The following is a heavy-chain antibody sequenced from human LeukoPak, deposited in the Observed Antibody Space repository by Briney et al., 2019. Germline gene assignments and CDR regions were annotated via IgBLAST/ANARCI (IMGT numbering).Heavy chain of an antibody. Sequence: PGGSLRLSCAASGFTFSSNAMTWVRQAPGKGLEWAARIRNKANGYTTEYAPSVKGRFFISRDDSKNSGYLQMNGLKTEDTAVYYCVRDGQNWNFDYWGQGTLVTVSS. CDR2: IRNKANGYTT. CDR3: VRDGQNWNFDY. J-gene: IGHJ4*02. D-gene: IGHD1-1*01. CDR1: GFTFSSNA. V-gene: IGHV3-72*01.